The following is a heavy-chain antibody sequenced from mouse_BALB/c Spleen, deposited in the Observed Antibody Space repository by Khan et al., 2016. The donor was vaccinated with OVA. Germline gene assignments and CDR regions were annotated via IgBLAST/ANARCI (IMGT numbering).Heavy chain of an antibody. CDR3: ANHGSSSAWFTY. V-gene: IGHV1-7*01. CDR2: INPSTGYT. J-gene: IGHJ3*01. Sequence: VQLQQSGAELAKPGASVKMSCKASGYTFTSYWMHWVKQRPGQGLEWIGYINPSTGYTEYNQKFKDKATLTADKSSSTAYMQLSILTSEDSSVYDCANHGSSSAWFTYWGQGTLVTVSA. CDR1: GYTFTSYW. D-gene: IGHD1-1*01.